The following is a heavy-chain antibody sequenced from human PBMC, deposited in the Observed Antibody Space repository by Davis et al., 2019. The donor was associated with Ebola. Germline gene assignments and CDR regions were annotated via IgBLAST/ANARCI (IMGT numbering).Heavy chain of an antibody. CDR1: GFTFSTYW. CDR3: ARNGDYISA. CDR2: IKQDGSEK. D-gene: IGHD4-17*01. V-gene: IGHV3-7*01. Sequence: GESLKISCAASGFTFSTYWMSWVRQAPGKGLEWVANIKQDGSEKYYVDSVKGRFTISRDNAKNSLFLQMNSLRAEDTAVYYCARNGDYISAWGQGTLVTVSS. J-gene: IGHJ5*02.